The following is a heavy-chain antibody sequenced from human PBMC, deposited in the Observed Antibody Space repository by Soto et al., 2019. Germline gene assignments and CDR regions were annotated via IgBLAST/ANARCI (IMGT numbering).Heavy chain of an antibody. CDR3: VRVGVAAGSGYYYYHAMDV. CDR2: TYYRSKCYS. D-gene: IGHD3-10*01. J-gene: IGHJ6*02. V-gene: IGHV6-1*01. Sequence: SQTLSLTCPISGDSVSSKAVAWNWVRQSPSRGLEWLGRTYYRSKCYSHYAVSVRSRIMINSDTSKNQFSLQLKSVTPEDTAVYFCVRVGVAAGSGYYYYHAMDVWGQGTTVTVSS. CDR1: GDSVSSKAVA.